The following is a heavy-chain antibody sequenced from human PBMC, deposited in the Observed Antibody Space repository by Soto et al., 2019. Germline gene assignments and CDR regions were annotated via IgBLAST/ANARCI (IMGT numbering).Heavy chain of an antibody. D-gene: IGHD1-26*01. CDR3: ARGVGATRRGMDV. CDR1: GFTFSSYD. CDR2: IGTAGDT. Sequence: EVQLVESGGGLVQPGGSLRLSCAASGFTFSSYDMHWVRQATGKVLEWVSAIGTAGDTYYPGSVKGRFTISRENAKNSLYLQMNSLRAGDTAVYYCARGVGATRRGMDVWGQGTTVTVSS. V-gene: IGHV3-13*01. J-gene: IGHJ6*02.